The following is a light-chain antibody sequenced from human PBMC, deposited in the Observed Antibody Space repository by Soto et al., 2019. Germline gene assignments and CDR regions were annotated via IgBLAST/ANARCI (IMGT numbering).Light chain of an antibody. J-gene: IGKJ5*01. CDR2: LAS. V-gene: IGKV2-28*01. Sequence: DIVLTQSPLSLPVTPGEPASISCRSSQSLLQSNGNNHVDWYLQRPGQSPQLLLYLASSRASGVPDRFSGSGSGTEFSLEISRVEAEDVGVYYCLQAAQSPLTFGQGTRLXIK. CDR1: QSLLQSNGNNH. CDR3: LQAAQSPLT.